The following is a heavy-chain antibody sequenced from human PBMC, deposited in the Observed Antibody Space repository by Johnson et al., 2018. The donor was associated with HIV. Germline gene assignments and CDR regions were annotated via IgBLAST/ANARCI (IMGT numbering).Heavy chain of an antibody. CDR3: ARDHWDWVGATDAFDI. CDR2: IYSGGST. Sequence: MQLVESGGGLIHPGGSLRLSCAASGFTVSSNYMSWVRQAPGKGLEWVSVIYSGGSTYYADSVKGRFTISRDNPKNTLYLQMNSLRAEDTAVYYCARDHWDWVGATDAFDIWGQGTMVTVSS. D-gene: IGHD1-26*01. J-gene: IGHJ3*02. V-gene: IGHV3-53*01. CDR1: GFTVSSNY.